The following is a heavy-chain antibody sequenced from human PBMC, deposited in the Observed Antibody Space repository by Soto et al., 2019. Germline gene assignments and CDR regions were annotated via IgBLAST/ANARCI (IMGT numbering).Heavy chain of an antibody. J-gene: IGHJ3*02. D-gene: IGHD3-22*01. CDR3: ARVNYYDSSGYYPRGAFDI. V-gene: IGHV1-69*13. CDR2: IIPIFGTA. CDR1: GGTFSSYA. Sequence: SVKVSCKASGGTFSSYAISWVRQAPGQGLEWMGGIIPIFGTANYAQKFQGRVTITADESTSTAYMELSSLRSEDTAVYYCARVNYYDSSGYYPRGAFDIWGQGTMVTVS.